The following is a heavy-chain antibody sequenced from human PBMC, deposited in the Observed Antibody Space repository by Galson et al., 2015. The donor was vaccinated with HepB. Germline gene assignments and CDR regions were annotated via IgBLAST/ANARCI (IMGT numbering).Heavy chain of an antibody. CDR1: GFTFSHYA. D-gene: IGHD3-22*01. J-gene: IGHJ6*03. CDR3: ARASDSGFSKFYYYYLDV. Sequence: SLRLSCAASGFTFSHYAIHWVRQAPGRGLEWVAVISFDGSEKYHADSVKGQVIISRDNSKNTLYVQMNSLRPEDTAVYYCARASDSGFSKFYYYYLDVWGEGATVTVSS. V-gene: IGHV3-30-3*01. CDR2: ISFDGSEK.